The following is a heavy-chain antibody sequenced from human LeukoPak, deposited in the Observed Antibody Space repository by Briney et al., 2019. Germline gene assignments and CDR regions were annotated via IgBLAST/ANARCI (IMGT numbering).Heavy chain of an antibody. CDR3: AKDSAVTAIGLFDY. D-gene: IGHD2-21*02. V-gene: IGHV3-9*01. Sequence: RSLRLSCAASGFTFDDFAMHWVRQAPGKGLEWVSGISWNSGTIDYADSVKGRFTLSRDNAKSSLYLQMNSLRAEDTALYYCAKDSAVTAIGLFDYWGQGTLVTVSS. CDR2: ISWNSGTI. CDR1: GFTFDDFA. J-gene: IGHJ4*02.